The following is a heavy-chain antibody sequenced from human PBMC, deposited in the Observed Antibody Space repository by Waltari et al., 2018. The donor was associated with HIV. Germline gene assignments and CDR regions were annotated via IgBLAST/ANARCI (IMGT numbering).Heavy chain of an antibody. CDR1: GGSISSGGYY. CDR2: IDYSGST. CDR3: ARGSLSIAAALPDFDY. D-gene: IGHD6-13*01. J-gene: IGHJ4*02. V-gene: IGHV4-31*03. Sequence: QVQLQESGPGLVKPSQTLSLTCTVSGGSISSGGYYWSWIRQHTGKGLEWIGYIDYSGSTCDNPSLKSRVTISGDTSKNQFSLKLSSVTAADTAVYYCARGSLSIAAALPDFDYWGQGTLVTVSS.